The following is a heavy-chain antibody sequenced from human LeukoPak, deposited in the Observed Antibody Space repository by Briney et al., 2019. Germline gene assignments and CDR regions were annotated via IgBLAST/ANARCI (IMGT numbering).Heavy chain of an antibody. CDR2: ISNDGSNK. D-gene: IGHD6-6*01. Sequence: GGSLRLSCAASGFTFTNSAMHWVRQAPGKGLEWVTLISNDGSNKYYADSVKGRFTISRDNSKNTLYLQMNSLRAEDTAVYYCARDRSSSSSSRGLDYWGQGTLVTVSS. V-gene: IGHV3-30*04. CDR1: GFTFTNSA. J-gene: IGHJ4*02. CDR3: ARDRSSSSSSRGLDY.